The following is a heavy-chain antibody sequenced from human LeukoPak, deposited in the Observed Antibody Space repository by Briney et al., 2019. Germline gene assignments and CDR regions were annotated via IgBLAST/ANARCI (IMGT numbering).Heavy chain of an antibody. Sequence: GGSLRLSCAASGFTFSSYEMNWVRQVPGKGREGVSYISSSGSTIYYADSVKGRFTISRDNAKNSLYLQMNSLRAEDTAVYYCAGAVAGTQGDFDYWGQGTLVTVSS. D-gene: IGHD6-19*01. CDR1: GFTFSSYE. V-gene: IGHV3-48*03. J-gene: IGHJ4*02. CDR2: ISSSGSTI. CDR3: AGAVAGTQGDFDY.